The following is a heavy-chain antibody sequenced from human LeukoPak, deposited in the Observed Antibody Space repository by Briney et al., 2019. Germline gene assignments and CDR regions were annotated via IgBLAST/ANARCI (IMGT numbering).Heavy chain of an antibody. CDR3: AREASRLELPYFDY. CDR1: GYTFTSYG. J-gene: IGHJ4*02. CDR2: ISAYNGNT. V-gene: IGHV1-18*01. Sequence: GASVKVSCKASGYTFTSYGISWVRQAPGQGLEWMGWISAYNGNTNYAQKLQGRVTMTTDTSTSTAYMGLRSLRSDDTAVYYCAREASRLELPYFDYWGQGTLVTVSS. D-gene: IGHD1-7*01.